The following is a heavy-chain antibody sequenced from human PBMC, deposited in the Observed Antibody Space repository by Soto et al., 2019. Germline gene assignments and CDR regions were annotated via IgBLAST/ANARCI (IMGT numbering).Heavy chain of an antibody. CDR2: IIPMFGTA. Sequence: QVQLVQSGAEVKKPESSVKVSCKAPGGTFSTYAISWVRQAPGQGLEWMGGIIPMFGTANYAQRFQDRATITADESTNTVSRELSSLRSEDTAVYFCASGIQLWLRRINNGYSGWGQGTLVTVSS. V-gene: IGHV1-69*12. D-gene: IGHD5-18*01. J-gene: IGHJ4*02. CDR1: GGTFSTYA. CDR3: ASGIQLWLRRINNGYSG.